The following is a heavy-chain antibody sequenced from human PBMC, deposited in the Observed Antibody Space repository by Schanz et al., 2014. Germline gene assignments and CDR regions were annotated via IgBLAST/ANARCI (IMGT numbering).Heavy chain of an antibody. V-gene: IGHV3-53*01. CDR2: IYIGGNT. D-gene: IGHD6-13*01. CDR3: ARGLIAAAGGAFDY. CDR1: GFSVGNKY. Sequence: EVQLVESGGGLVQPGGSLRLSCAASGFSVGNKYMNWVRQAPGKGLEWVSFIYIGGNTYYADSVRGRFTMSRDNSKNTLYLQMNSLRAGDAAVYYCARGLIAAAGGAFDYWGQGTLVDVSA. J-gene: IGHJ4*02.